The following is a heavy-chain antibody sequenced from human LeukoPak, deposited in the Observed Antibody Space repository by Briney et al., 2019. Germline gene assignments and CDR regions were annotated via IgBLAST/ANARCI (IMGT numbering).Heavy chain of an antibody. D-gene: IGHD6-13*01. V-gene: IGHV3-23*01. Sequence: QAGGSLRLSCAASGFTFSSYAMSWVRQAPGKGLEWVSAISGSGGSTYYADSVEGRFTISRDNSKNTLYLQMNSLRAEDTAVYYCAKDSSSWTGNWFDPWGQGTLVTVSS. CDR3: AKDSSSWTGNWFDP. CDR1: GFTFSSYA. J-gene: IGHJ5*02. CDR2: ISGSGGST.